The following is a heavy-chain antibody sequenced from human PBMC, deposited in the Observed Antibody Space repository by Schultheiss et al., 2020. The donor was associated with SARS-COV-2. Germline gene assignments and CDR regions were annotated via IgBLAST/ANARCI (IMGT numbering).Heavy chain of an antibody. Sequence: GGSLRLSCAASGFTFSSYAMSWVRQAPGKGLEWVSAISGSGGSTYYADSVKGRFTISRDNSKNTLYLQMNSLRAEDTAVYYCAREGYYYGSGSYYWDYYGMDVWGQGTTVTVSS. CDR2: ISGSGGST. D-gene: IGHD3-10*01. CDR3: AREGYYYGSGSYYWDYYGMDV. J-gene: IGHJ6*02. V-gene: IGHV3-23*01. CDR1: GFTFSSYA.